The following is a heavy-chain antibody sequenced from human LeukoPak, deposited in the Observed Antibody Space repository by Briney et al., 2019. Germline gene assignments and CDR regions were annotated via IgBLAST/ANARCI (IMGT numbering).Heavy chain of an antibody. J-gene: IGHJ4*02. D-gene: IGHD4-23*01. CDR2: IYSDDTT. CDR3: ALESPLYYGGNSGY. V-gene: IGHV3-53*01. Sequence: GGSLRLSCAASGFTVSSNYMSWVRQAPGKGLEYVSLIYSDDTTYYADSVKGRFTISRDNSKNTLYLQMNSLRAEDTAVYYCALESPLYYGGNSGYWGQGTLVTVSS. CDR1: GFTVSSNY.